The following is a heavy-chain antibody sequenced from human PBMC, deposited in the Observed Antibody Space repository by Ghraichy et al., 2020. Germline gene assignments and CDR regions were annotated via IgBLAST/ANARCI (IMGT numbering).Heavy chain of an antibody. J-gene: IGHJ5*02. D-gene: IGHD6-13*01. CDR3: ARDLVAAAGWANWFDP. CDR2: ISSSGSTI. CDR1: GFTFSDYY. V-gene: IGHV3-11*01. Sequence: GGSLRLSCAASGFTFSDYYMSWIRQAPGKGLEWVSYISSSGSTIYYADSVKGRFTISRDNAKNSLYLQMNSLRAEDTAVYYCARDLVAAAGWANWFDPWGQGTLVTVSS.